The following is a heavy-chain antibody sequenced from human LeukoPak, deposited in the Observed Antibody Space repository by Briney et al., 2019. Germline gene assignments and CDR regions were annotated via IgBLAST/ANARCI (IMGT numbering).Heavy chain of an antibody. CDR2: INHSGST. CDR1: GGSFSGYY. J-gene: IGHJ4*02. V-gene: IGHV4-34*01. Sequence: PSETLSLTCAVYGGSFSGYYWSWIRQPPGKGLEWIGEINHSGSTNYNPSLKSRVTISVDTSKNQFSLKLSSVTAADTAVYYCARGFTRTTVTRRGYYFDYWDQGTLVTVSS. CDR3: ARGFTRTTVTRRGYYFDY. D-gene: IGHD4-17*01.